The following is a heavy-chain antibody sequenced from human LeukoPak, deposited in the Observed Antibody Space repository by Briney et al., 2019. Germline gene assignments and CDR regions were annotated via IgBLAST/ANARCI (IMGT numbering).Heavy chain of an antibody. CDR1: GITVSRNY. CDR2: IYSSDTT. Sequence: GGSLRLSCAASGITVSRNYMNWVRQAPGKGLEWVSVIYSSDTTHYADSVKGRFSISRDNSKNTLYLQMNNLRVEDTAVYYCARDLAYGDYIYDYWGQGTLVTVSS. D-gene: IGHD4-17*01. V-gene: IGHV3-66*01. J-gene: IGHJ4*02. CDR3: ARDLAYGDYIYDY.